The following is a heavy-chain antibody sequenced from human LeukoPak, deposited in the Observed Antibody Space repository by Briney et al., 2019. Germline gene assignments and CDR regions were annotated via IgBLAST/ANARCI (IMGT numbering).Heavy chain of an antibody. Sequence: PGGSLRLSCAASGFTFITYWMHWVRQAPGKGLVWVSSINSDGSTTIYADSVKGRFTISRDNAKNMVYLQMNSLRAEDTAVYYCARAFGSGSQVINYFDFWGQGTLVTVSS. D-gene: IGHD3-10*01. CDR1: GFTFITYW. CDR3: ARAFGSGSQVINYFDF. V-gene: IGHV3-74*01. J-gene: IGHJ4*02. CDR2: INSDGSTT.